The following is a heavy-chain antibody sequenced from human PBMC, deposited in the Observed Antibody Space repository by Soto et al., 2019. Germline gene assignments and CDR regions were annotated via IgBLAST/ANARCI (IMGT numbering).Heavy chain of an antibody. V-gene: IGHV1-18*01. CDR2: ISAYNGNT. CDR1: RYTFTRYG. CDR3: ATAPWH. J-gene: IGHJ1*01. Sequence: XSVKVSCVASRYTFTRYGISWVRQAPGQGLEWMGWISAYNGNTNYAQKLQGRVTMTTDKSTSTAYMELRSMRSGDTAVYYCATAPWHWGKGTLVTVS.